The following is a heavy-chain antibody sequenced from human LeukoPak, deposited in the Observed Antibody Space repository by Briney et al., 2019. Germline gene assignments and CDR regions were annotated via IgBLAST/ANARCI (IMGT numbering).Heavy chain of an antibody. CDR2: ISSSSGTI. CDR1: GFTFSSYS. D-gene: IGHD3-10*02. V-gene: IGHV3-48*01. Sequence: GGSLRLSCAASGFTFSSYSMIWVRQAPGKGLEWVSYISSSSGTIYYADSVKGRFTISRDNAKNSLYLQMNSLRAEDTAVYYCAELGITIIGGVWGKGTTVTISS. J-gene: IGHJ6*04. CDR3: AELGITIIGGV.